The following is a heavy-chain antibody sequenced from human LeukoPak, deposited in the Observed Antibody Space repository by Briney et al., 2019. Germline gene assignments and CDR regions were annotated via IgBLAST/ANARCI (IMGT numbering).Heavy chain of an antibody. CDR2: IYYSGST. D-gene: IGHD1-7*01. Sequence: SQTLSLTCTVSAGSISSGDYYWRWLRQHPGKGLEWIGYIYYSGSTYYNPSLKSRATISLDTSKKQFSLKLSSVTAADTAVYYCARAYLELRAAYYYGMDVWGQGTTVTVSS. V-gene: IGHV4-31*03. CDR1: AGSISSGDYY. J-gene: IGHJ6*02. CDR3: ARAYLELRAAYYYGMDV.